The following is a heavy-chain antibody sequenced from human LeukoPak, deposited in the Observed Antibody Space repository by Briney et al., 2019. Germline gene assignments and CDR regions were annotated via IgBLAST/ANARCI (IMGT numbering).Heavy chain of an antibody. D-gene: IGHD2-15*01. V-gene: IGHV3-33*01. CDR3: ARDLGHCSGDSCYSWYYFDY. CDR1: GFTFSSYG. J-gene: IGHJ4*02. CDR2: IWSDESKK. Sequence: PGRSLRLACAASGFTFSSYGMHWVRQAPGKGLEWVAVIWSDESKKYYAESVKGRFIISRDNSKNTLYLQMNSLTVEDTAVFYCARDLGHCSGDSCYSWYYFDYWGQGTLVTVSS.